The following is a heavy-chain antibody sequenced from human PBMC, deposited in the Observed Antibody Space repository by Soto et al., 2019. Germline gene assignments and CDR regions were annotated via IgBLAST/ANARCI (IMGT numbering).Heavy chain of an antibody. V-gene: IGHV3-53*04. CDR1: GFTVSNSY. CDR3: ARVGAYSGYDYTN. Sequence: PGGSLRLSCAASGFTVSNSYMSWVRQAPGKGLEWVSLIYSSGITYYADSVKGRFTISRHNSENTLYLQMNSLRAEDTAVYYCARVGAYSGYDYTNWGQGTMVTVSS. D-gene: IGHD5-12*01. CDR2: IYSSGIT. J-gene: IGHJ3*01.